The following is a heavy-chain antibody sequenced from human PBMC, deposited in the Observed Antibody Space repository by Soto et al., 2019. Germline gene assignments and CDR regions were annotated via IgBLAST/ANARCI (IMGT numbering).Heavy chain of an antibody. CDR2: IYSGGST. V-gene: IGHV3-53*01. D-gene: IGHD3-22*01. J-gene: IGHJ4*02. Sequence: GGSLRLSCAASGFTFSSYATSWVRQAPGKGLEWVSVIYSGGSTYYADSVKGRFTISRDNSKNTLYLQMNSLRAEDTAVYYCARSQSSGYYGYWGQGTLVTVSS. CDR3: ARSQSSGYYGY. CDR1: GFTFSSYA.